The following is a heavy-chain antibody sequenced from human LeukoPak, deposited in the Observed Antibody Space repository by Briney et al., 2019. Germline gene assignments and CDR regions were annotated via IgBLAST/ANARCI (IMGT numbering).Heavy chain of an antibody. V-gene: IGHV4-59*12. CDR1: GDSMSDYF. J-gene: IGHJ4*02. CDR3: ARGARYYYDSSGYYYFDY. CDR2: AADSGST. D-gene: IGHD3-22*01. Sequence: PSETLSLTCTVSGDSMSDYFWTWIRQPPGKGLEWIGYAADSGSTNYNPSLKSRVTISVDTSKNQFSLKLSSVTAADTAVYYCARGARYYYDSSGYYYFDYWGQGTLVTVSS.